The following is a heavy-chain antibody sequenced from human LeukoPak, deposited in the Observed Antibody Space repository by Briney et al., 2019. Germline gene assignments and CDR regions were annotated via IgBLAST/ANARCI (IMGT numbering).Heavy chain of an antibody. J-gene: IGHJ3*02. D-gene: IGHD1-26*01. CDR1: GYTFTTYW. Sequence: GESLKISCQGSGYTFTTYWIGWVRQVPGKGLEWMGIIYLGDSETRYSPSFQGQVTISADKSISTAYLQWSSLKASDTAKYYCATTLYSGIYGDAFDIWGQGTMVTVSS. CDR3: ATTLYSGIYGDAFDI. V-gene: IGHV5-51*01. CDR2: IYLGDSET.